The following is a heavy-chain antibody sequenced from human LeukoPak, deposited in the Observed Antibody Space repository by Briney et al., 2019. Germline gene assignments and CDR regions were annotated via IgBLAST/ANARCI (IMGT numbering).Heavy chain of an antibody. Sequence: TGGSLRLSCSASGFTFSSYAMQWVRQAPGKGLEYASAISSNGGSTYYADSVKGRFTIYRDNSKNTLYLQMSSLRDEDTAVYYCVKDKGSGSSYYYYYDMDVWGKGTTVTVSS. J-gene: IGHJ6*04. CDR2: ISSNGGST. CDR1: GFTFSSYA. D-gene: IGHD3-10*01. V-gene: IGHV3-64D*06. CDR3: VKDKGSGSSYYYYYDMDV.